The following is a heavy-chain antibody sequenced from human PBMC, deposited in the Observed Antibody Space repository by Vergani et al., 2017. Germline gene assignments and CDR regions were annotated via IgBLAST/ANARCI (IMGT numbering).Heavy chain of an antibody. CDR3: ARDSLSVITGTMFDP. J-gene: IGHJ5*02. CDR1: GGSFSGYY. V-gene: IGHV4-59*10. D-gene: IGHD1-7*01. CDR2: IYTSGST. Sequence: QVQLQQWGAGLLKPSETLSLTCAVYGGSFSGYYWSWIRQPPGKGLEWIGRIYTSGSTNYNPSLKSRVTMSVDTSKNQFSLKLSSVTAADTAVYYCARDSLSVITGTMFDPWGQGTLVTVSS.